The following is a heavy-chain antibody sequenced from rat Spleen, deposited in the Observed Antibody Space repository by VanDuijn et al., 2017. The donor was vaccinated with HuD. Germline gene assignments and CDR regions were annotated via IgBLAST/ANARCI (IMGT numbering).Heavy chain of an antibody. CDR2: MWSGGGT. D-gene: IGHD1-2*01. CDR3: AREDYSSYTLVF. Sequence: QVQLKESGPGLVQPSQTLSLTCTVSGFSLTSYHVSWVRQPPGKGLEWMGIMWSGGGTAYNSTLKSRLSISRDTSKSQVFLKMSSLQTEDTATYYCAREDYSSYTLVFWGPGTMVTVSS. J-gene: IGHJ1*01. V-gene: IGHV2-32*01. CDR1: GFSLTSYH.